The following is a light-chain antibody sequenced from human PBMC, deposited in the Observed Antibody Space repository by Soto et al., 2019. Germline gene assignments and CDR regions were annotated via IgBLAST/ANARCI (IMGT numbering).Light chain of an antibody. CDR3: QQYNSWT. CDR1: QSISSW. Sequence: DIQMAQSPSTLSASVGDRLTITCRASQSISSWLAWYQKKPGKATXLLIYKASSLESGVPSRFSGSGSGTAFTLTISSLQPDDFATYYCQQYNSWTFGQGTKVDI. V-gene: IGKV1-5*03. J-gene: IGKJ1*01. CDR2: KAS.